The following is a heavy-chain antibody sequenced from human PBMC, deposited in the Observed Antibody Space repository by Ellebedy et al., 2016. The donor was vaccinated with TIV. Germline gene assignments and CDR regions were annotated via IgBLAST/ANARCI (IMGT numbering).Heavy chain of an antibody. CDR1: GASISSYY. CDR2: IYYSGST. V-gene: IGHV4-59*08. Sequence: MPSETLSLTCTVSGASISSYYWSWIRQPPGKGLEWFGYIYYSGSTNYNPTLKSRVTISVDTSKTQFSLKRSSVTAADTAVYYCASESNSGYFDYWGQGNLVTVSS. CDR3: ASESNSGYFDY. D-gene: IGHD4-11*01. J-gene: IGHJ4*02.